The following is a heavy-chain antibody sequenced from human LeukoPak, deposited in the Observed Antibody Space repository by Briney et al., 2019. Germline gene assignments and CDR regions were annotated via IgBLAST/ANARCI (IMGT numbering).Heavy chain of an antibody. Sequence: KASETLSLTCAVYGGSFSGYYWSWIRQPPGKGLEWIGYIYYSGSTNYNPSLKSRVTISVDTSKNQFSLKLSSVTAADTAVYYCARDTGPWGQGTLVTVSS. CDR1: GGSFSGYY. CDR2: IYYSGST. D-gene: IGHD3-10*01. J-gene: IGHJ5*02. CDR3: ARDTGP. V-gene: IGHV4-59*01.